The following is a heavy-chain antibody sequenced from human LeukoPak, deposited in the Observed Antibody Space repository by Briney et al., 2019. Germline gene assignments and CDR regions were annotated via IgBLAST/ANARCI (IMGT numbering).Heavy chain of an antibody. CDR1: GFTFSSYA. Sequence: PGGSLRLSYAASGFTFSSYAMSWVRQAPGKGLEWVSAISGSGGSTYYADSVKGRFTISRDNSKNTLYLQMNSLRAEDTAVYYCAKEGQGVPAAMAFDYWGQGTLVTVSS. CDR3: AKEGQGVPAAMAFDY. D-gene: IGHD2-2*01. CDR2: ISGSGGST. J-gene: IGHJ4*02. V-gene: IGHV3-23*01.